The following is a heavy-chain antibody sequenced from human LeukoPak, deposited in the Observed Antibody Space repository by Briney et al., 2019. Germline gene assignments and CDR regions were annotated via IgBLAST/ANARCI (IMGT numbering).Heavy chain of an antibody. CDR3: ARPGIRSSWVQLWFRRDDAFDI. CDR2: ISGSGGST. CDR1: GFTFSSYA. D-gene: IGHD5-18*01. Sequence: PGGSLRLSCAASGFTFSSYAMSWVRQAPGKGLEWVSAISGSGGSTYYADSVKGRFTISRDNSKNTLYLQMNSLRAEDTAVYYCARPGIRSSWVQLWFRRDDAFDIWGQGTMVTVSS. J-gene: IGHJ3*02. V-gene: IGHV3-23*01.